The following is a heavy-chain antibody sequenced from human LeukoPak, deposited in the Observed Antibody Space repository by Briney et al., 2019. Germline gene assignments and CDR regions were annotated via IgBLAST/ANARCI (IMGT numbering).Heavy chain of an antibody. CDR2: IYNSGST. J-gene: IGHJ4*02. Sequence: SETLSLTCTVSGGSISGGSYYWGWIRQPPGKGLEWIGSIYNSGSTYYNPSLKSRVTISVDTSKNQFSLKLSSVTAADTAVYYCATSYSSSWPEIDYWGQGILLTVSS. CDR1: GGSISGGSYY. CDR3: ATSYSSSWPEIDY. V-gene: IGHV4-39*01. D-gene: IGHD6-13*01.